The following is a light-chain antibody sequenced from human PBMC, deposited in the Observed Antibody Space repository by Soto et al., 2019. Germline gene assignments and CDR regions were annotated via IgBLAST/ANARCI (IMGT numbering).Light chain of an antibody. J-gene: IGKJ4*01. V-gene: IGKV3-15*01. Sequence: EAVMTQSPATLSVSPGERVTLSCRASQNVSGDLAWYQQKPGQAPRLLIYGASTRATGIPDRFSGSGAATDFTLTISGLQSEDFAICYGQQYYDWPLTFGGGTKVEIK. CDR1: QNVSGD. CDR3: QQYYDWPLT. CDR2: GAS.